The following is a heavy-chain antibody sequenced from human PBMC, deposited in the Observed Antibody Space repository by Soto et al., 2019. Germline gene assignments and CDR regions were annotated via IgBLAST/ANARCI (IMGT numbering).Heavy chain of an antibody. CDR2: INAGNGNT. CDR1: GYTFTSYA. Sequence: ASVKVSCKASGYTFTSYAMHWVRQAPGQRLEWMGWINAGNGNTKYSQKFQGRVTITRDTSASTAYMELRSLRSDDTAVYYCATGGLVETTVTTAAFDIRGQGTMVTVSS. J-gene: IGHJ3*02. V-gene: IGHV1-3*01. D-gene: IGHD4-17*01. CDR3: ATGGLVETTVTTAAFDI.